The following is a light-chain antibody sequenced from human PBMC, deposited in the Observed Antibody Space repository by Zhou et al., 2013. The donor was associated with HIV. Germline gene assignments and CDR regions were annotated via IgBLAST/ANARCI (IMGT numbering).Light chain of an antibody. V-gene: IGKV1-39*01. J-gene: IGKJ1*01. CDR2: KTS. CDR3: QQSYGTPWT. CDR1: QSISTY. Sequence: DIQMTQSPSSLSASVGDRVTIICRASQSISTYLNWYQQKPGKAPNLLIYKTSSLESGVPSRFSGSGSGTEFTLTISSLQPEDFATYFCQQSYGTPWTFGPGTKVEI.